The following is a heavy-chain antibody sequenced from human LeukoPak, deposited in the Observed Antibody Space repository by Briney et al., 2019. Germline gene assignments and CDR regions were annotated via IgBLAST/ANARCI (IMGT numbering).Heavy chain of an antibody. CDR2: ISAYNGNT. D-gene: IGHD3-3*01. CDR3: ARDLGFGVTIFGVTPDAFDI. Sequence: ASVKVSCKASGYTFTSYGISWVRQAPGQGLEWMGWISAYNGNTNYAQKLQGRVTMTTDTSTSTAYMELRSLRSDDTAVYYCARDLGFGVTIFGVTPDAFDIWGQGTMVAVSS. CDR1: GYTFTSYG. J-gene: IGHJ3*02. V-gene: IGHV1-18*01.